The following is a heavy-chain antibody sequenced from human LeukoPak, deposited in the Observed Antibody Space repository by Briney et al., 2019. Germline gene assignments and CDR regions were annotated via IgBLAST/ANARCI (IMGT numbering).Heavy chain of an antibody. D-gene: IGHD2-2*01. J-gene: IGHJ5*02. CDR3: ATSQYCSSTSCGNT. CDR1: GYTFTGYY. CDR2: INPNSGGT. Sequence: GASVKVSCKASGYTFTGYYMHWVRQAPGQGLEWMAWINPNSGGTNYAQKFQGRVTITRDTSISTAYMELSRLRSDDTAVYYCATSQYCSSTSCGNTWGQGTLVTVSS. V-gene: IGHV1-2*02.